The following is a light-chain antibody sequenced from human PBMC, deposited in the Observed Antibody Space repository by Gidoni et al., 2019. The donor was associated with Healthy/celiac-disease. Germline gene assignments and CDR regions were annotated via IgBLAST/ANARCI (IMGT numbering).Light chain of an antibody. CDR1: QSVRSRY. CDR2: GAS. V-gene: IGKV3-20*01. Sequence: IVLTQSPGTLSLSPGERATLSCRASQSVRSRYLAWYQQKPGQAPRLLIYGASSRATGIPDRFSGSGSGTDFTLTISRLEPEDFAVYYCQQYGSSPRTFGQGTKVEI. CDR3: QQYGSSPRT. J-gene: IGKJ1*01.